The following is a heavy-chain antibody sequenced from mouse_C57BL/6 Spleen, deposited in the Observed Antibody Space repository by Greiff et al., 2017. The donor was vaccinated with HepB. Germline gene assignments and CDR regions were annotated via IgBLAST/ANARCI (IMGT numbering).Heavy chain of an antibody. CDR3: ARMDYGSSWYFDV. D-gene: IGHD1-1*01. V-gene: IGHV1-4*01. Sequence: VQLVESGAELARPGASVKMSCKASGYTFTSYTMHWVKQRPGQGLEWIGYINPSSGYTKYNQKFKDKATLTADKSSSTAYMQLSSLTSEDSAVYYCARMDYGSSWYFDVWGTGTTVTVSS. CDR1: GYTFTSYT. CDR2: INPSSGYT. J-gene: IGHJ1*03.